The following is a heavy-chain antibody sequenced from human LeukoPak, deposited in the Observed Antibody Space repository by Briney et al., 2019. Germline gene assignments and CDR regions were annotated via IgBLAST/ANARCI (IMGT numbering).Heavy chain of an antibody. V-gene: IGHV3-23*01. CDR3: AKCSSGWYNDY. D-gene: IGHD6-19*01. Sequence: GGSLRLSCAASGFTFSNYAMSWVRQAPGKGLEWVSSISRSGSGTYYADSVKGRFTISRDNSKNTLYLQMNSLRAEDTAVFYCAKCSSGWYNDYWGQGTLVTVSS. CDR2: ISRSGSGT. CDR1: GFTFSNYA. J-gene: IGHJ4*02.